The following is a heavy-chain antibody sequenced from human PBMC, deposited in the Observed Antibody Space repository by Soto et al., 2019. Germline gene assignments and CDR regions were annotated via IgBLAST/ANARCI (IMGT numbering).Heavy chain of an antibody. J-gene: IGHJ6*02. CDR3: ARDLVGRGAYSSSWYRYYGMDV. CDR2: ISAYNGNT. V-gene: IGHV1-18*01. Sequence: GASGKVSCKASGYTFTSYGISWVRQAPGQGLEWMGWISAYNGNTNYAQKLQGRVTMTTDTSTSTAYMELRSLRSDDTAVYYCARDLVGRGAYSSSWYRYYGMDVWGQGTTVTVSS. CDR1: GYTFTSYG. D-gene: IGHD6-13*01.